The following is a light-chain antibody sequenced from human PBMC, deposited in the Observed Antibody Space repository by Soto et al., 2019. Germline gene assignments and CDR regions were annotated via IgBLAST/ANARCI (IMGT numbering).Light chain of an antibody. J-gene: IGKJ1*01. CDR1: QTITNY. CDR3: QQSYSSPWT. CDR2: AAS. V-gene: IGKV1-39*01. Sequence: DIPMTQSPSSLSASVGDRVTITCRASQTITNYLNWYQQKPGKAPKLLIYAASTLLSGVPSRFTGVGSGTDFTLTIDSLQPEDFATYFCQQSYSSPWTFGQGTTVET.